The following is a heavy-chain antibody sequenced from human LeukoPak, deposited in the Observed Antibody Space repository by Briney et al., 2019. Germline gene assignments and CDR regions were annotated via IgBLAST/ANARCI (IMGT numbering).Heavy chain of an antibody. D-gene: IGHD6-19*01. CDR3: ASLRYSSGWYLNWFDP. V-gene: IGHV1-69*04. J-gene: IGHJ5*02. CDR1: GGTFSSYA. CDR2: IIPILGIA. Sequence: SVKVSCKASGGTFSSYAISWVRQAPGQGLEWMGRIIPILGIANCAQKFQGRVTITADKSTSTAYMELSSLRSEDTAVYYCASLRYSSGWYLNWFDPWGQGTLVTVSS.